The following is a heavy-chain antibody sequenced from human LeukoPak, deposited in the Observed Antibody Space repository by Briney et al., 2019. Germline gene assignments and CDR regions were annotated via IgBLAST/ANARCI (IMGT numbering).Heavy chain of an antibody. CDR1: GYTFTSYD. CDR3: ARNQYQLLYDHWYFDL. CDR2: MNPNSGNT. D-gene: IGHD2-2*02. Sequence: GASVKVSCKASGYTFTSYDINWVRQATGQGLEWMGWMNPNSGNTGYAQKFQGRVTMTRNTSIGTAYMELSSLRSEDTAVYYCARNQYQLLYDHWYFDLWGRGTLVTVSS. J-gene: IGHJ2*01. V-gene: IGHV1-8*01.